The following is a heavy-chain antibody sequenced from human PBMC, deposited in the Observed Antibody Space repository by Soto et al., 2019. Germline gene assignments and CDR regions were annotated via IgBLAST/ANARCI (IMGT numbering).Heavy chain of an antibody. CDR2: LSSGSFYI. D-gene: IGHD3-16*01. V-gene: IGHV3-21*01. J-gene: IGHJ6*02. Sequence: EVQLVESGGGLVKPGGSLRLSCAVSGFPFDSYSMSWVRQAPGQGLEWLASLSSGSFYIFHADSIRGRFTISRDDAKNLLFLQMNSLTIEDTATYYCAREANTLYAPHGLDVWGQGTAVTVSS. CDR3: AREANTLYAPHGLDV. CDR1: GFPFDSYS.